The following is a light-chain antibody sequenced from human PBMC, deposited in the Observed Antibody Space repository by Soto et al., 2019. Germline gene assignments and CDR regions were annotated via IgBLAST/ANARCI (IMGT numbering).Light chain of an antibody. CDR2: DVS. CDR1: TSDVDDYKY. J-gene: IGLJ3*02. CDR3: CSYTTTNTWV. V-gene: IGLV2-14*03. Sequence: QSALTQPASVSGSPGQSITISCTRTTSDVDDYKYVSWYQQHPGKAPKLMIYDVSSRPSGVSSRFSGSKSGNTASLAISGLRAEDEADYYCCSYTTTNTWVFGGGTKLTVL.